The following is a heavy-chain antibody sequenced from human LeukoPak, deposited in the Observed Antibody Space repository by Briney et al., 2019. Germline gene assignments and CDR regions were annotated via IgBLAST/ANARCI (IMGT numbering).Heavy chain of an antibody. CDR3: ARGQPPSYYDMDV. J-gene: IGHJ6*02. V-gene: IGHV3-33*01. D-gene: IGHD6-13*01. Sequence: GGSLRLSWAASGFTLSSYGMHWVRQAPGKGLEWVAVIWSDGSSKHYADSVKGRFTISRDNSKNTLYLQMSSLRAEDTALYYCARGQPPSYYDMDVWGQGTTVTVSS. CDR1: GFTLSSYG. CDR2: IWSDGSSK.